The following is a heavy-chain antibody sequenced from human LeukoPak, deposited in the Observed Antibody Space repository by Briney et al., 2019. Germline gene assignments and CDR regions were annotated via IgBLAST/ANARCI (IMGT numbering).Heavy chain of an antibody. V-gene: IGHV3-30-3*01. Sequence: GGSLRLSCAASGFTFSSYAMHWVRQAPGKGLEWVAVISYDGSNKYYADSVKGRFTISRDNSKNTLYLQMNSLRAEDTAVYYCARDGLDSDGYNPFYYGMDVWGQGTTVTVSS. CDR1: GFTFSSYA. D-gene: IGHD5-24*01. CDR3: ARDGLDSDGYNPFYYGMDV. CDR2: ISYDGSNK. J-gene: IGHJ6*02.